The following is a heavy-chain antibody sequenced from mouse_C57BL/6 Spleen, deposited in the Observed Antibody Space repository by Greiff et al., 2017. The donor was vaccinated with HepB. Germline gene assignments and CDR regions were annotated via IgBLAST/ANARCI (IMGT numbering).Heavy chain of an antibody. J-gene: IGHJ2*01. CDR2: TNPTNGRT. D-gene: IGHD1-1*01. V-gene: IGHV1S81*02. Sequence: VQLQHSGAELVKAGASVKMSCKASGYTFTSYWMHWVKQRLGQGLEWFAETNPTNGRTYYNEKFKSKATLTVDTSSSTAYMLLSGPTFEDSAVYYCARIKKIVATYFDYWCQGTTLTVSS. CDR1: GYTFTSYW. CDR3: ARIKKIVATYFDY.